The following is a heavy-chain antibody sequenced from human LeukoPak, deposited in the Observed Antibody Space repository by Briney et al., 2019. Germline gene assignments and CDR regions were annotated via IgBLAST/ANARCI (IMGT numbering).Heavy chain of an antibody. V-gene: IGHV3-23*01. J-gene: IGHJ4*02. CDR1: GFTFSTYS. D-gene: IGHD6-13*01. CDR2: ISGSGGST. CDR3: AKVAAAGTWELLDYFDY. Sequence: QSGGSLRLSCAASGFTFSTYSMNWARQAPGKGLEWVSAISGSGGSTYYADSVKGRFTISRDNSKNTLYLQMNSLRAEDTAVYYCAKVAAAGTWELLDYFDYWGQGTLVTVSS.